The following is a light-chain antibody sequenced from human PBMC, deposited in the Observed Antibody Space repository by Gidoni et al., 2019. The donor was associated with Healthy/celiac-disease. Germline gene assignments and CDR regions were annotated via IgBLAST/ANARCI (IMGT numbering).Light chain of an antibody. V-gene: IGKV3-20*01. Sequence: IVLTPSPGTLSLSPGVSATISCRASQSVSSSYLAWYQQKPGQAPRLLIYGASSRATGIPDRFSGSGSGTDFTLTISRLEPEDFAVYYCQQYGSSFWTFGQGTKVEIK. J-gene: IGKJ1*01. CDR2: GAS. CDR3: QQYGSSFWT. CDR1: QSVSSSY.